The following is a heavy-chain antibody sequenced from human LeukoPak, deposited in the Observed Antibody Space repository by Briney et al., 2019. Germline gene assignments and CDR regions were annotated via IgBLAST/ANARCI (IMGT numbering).Heavy chain of an antibody. Sequence: ASVKVSCEASGYTFTGYYMHWVRQAPGQGFEWMGWINPKSGGTDYAQKFQGRVTMTRDTSISTAYMELSRLRSDDTAVYYCARDQDGMDVWGQGTTVTVSS. CDR2: INPKSGGT. V-gene: IGHV1-2*02. CDR1: GYTFTGYY. J-gene: IGHJ6*02. CDR3: ARDQDGMDV.